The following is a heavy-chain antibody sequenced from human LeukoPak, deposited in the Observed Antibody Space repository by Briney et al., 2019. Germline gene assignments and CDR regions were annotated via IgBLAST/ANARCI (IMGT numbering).Heavy chain of an antibody. J-gene: IGHJ4*02. CDR2: ISSSGSTI. CDR3: AREKYDKRGYYFLGSYFDY. V-gene: IGHV3-11*01. Sequence: GGSLRLSCAASGFTFIDNYMSWIRQAPGKGLEWVSYISSSGSTIYYADSVKGRFTISRDNAKNSLYLQMNSLRAEDTAVYYCAREKYDKRGYYFLGSYFDYWGLGTLVAVSS. CDR1: GFTFIDNY. D-gene: IGHD3-22*01.